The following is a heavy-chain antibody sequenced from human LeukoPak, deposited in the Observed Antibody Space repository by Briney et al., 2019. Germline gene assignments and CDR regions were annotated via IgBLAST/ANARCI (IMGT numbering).Heavy chain of an antibody. CDR3: ARMIAAAGTEYFDL. V-gene: IGHV4-59*01. J-gene: IGHJ2*01. CDR1: GGSISNYY. CDR2: VHYSGNT. Sequence: SGTLSLTCIVSGGSISNYYWSWIRQPPRKGLEWIGYVHYSGNTNYNPSLKSRVTISVDTSKNQFSLKLNSVTATDTAVYYCARMIAAAGTEYFDLWGRGTLVTVSS. D-gene: IGHD6-13*01.